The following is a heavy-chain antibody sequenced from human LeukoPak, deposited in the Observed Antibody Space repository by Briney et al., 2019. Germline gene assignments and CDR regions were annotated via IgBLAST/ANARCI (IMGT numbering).Heavy chain of an antibody. CDR2: INHSGST. Sequence: SETLSLTCAVYGGSFSGYYWSWIRQPPGKGLEWIGEINHSGSTNYNPSLKSRVTISVDTSKNQFSLKLSSVTAADTAVYYCARALYCSGGSCYSGDWFDPWGQGTLVTVSS. V-gene: IGHV4-34*01. J-gene: IGHJ5*02. D-gene: IGHD2-15*01. CDR1: GGSFSGYY. CDR3: ARALYCSGGSCYSGDWFDP.